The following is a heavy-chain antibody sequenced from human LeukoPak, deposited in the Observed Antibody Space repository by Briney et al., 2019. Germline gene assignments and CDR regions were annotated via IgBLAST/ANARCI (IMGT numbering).Heavy chain of an antibody. CDR3: ARESGGDYEDY. V-gene: IGHV1-18*04. Sequence: GASVKVSCKASGYTFTGYYMHWVRQAPGQGLEWMGWISAYNGNTNYAQKLQGRVTMTTDTSTSTAYMELRSLRSDDTAVYYCARESGGDYEDYWGQGTLVTVSS. J-gene: IGHJ4*02. CDR2: ISAYNGNT. CDR1: GYTFTGYY. D-gene: IGHD2-21*02.